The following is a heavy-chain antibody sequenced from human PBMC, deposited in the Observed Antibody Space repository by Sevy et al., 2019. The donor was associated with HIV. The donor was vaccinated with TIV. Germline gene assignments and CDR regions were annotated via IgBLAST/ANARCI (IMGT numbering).Heavy chain of an antibody. V-gene: IGHV1-2*02. CDR1: GYTFTGYS. J-gene: IGHJ5*02. CDR2: INPNSGGT. Sequence: ASVKVSCKASGYTFTGYSMHWVRQVPGQGLEWMGWINPNSGGTNYAQKFQGRVTMTRDTSISTAYMELSRLRSGDTAVYFCARVWNSDYYDSSGPNWFDTWGQGTLVTVSS. D-gene: IGHD3-22*01. CDR3: ARVWNSDYYDSSGPNWFDT.